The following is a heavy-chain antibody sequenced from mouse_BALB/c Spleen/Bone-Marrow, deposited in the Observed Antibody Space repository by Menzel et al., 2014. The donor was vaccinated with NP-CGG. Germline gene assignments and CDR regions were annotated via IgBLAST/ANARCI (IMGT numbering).Heavy chain of an antibody. CDR2: IRNKANGYTT. CDR3: ARDEKVRIYWYFDV. J-gene: IGHJ1*01. V-gene: IGHV7-3*02. CDR1: GFTFTDYY. D-gene: IGHD2-14*01. Sequence: RVESGGGLVQPGGSLRLSCATSGFTFTDYYMSWVRQPPGKALEWLGFIRNKANGYTTEYSASVKGRFTISRDNSQSILYLQMNTLRAEDSATYYCARDEKVRIYWYFDVWGAGTTVTVSS.